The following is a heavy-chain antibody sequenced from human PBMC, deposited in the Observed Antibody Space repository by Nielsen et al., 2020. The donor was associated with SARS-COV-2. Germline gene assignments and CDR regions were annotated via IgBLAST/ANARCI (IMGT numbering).Heavy chain of an antibody. CDR2: VDHTGRT. V-gene: IGHV4-34*01. Sequence: SETLSLTFAVHVGSFSAYYWSWVRQPPGKGLEWIGEVDHTGRTNNNPSLQSRVTMSVDRSKNQFSLTLSSVTAADTAVYFCARGGYQLLLRSYYYGMDVWSQGTTVTVSS. CDR3: ARGGYQLLLRSYYYGMDV. CDR1: VGSFSAYY. J-gene: IGHJ6*02. D-gene: IGHD2-2*01.